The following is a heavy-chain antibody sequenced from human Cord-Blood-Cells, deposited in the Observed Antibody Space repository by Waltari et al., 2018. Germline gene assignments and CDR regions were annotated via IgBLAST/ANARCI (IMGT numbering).Heavy chain of an antibody. J-gene: IGHJ2*01. CDR1: GFTFTSSA. D-gene: IGHD3-16*01. CDR2: IVVGSGNT. Sequence: QMQLVQSGPEVKKPGTSVKVSCKASGFTFTSSAVQWVRQARGQRLEWIGWIVVGSGNTNYAQKCQERVTITRDMSTSTAYMELSSLRSEDTAVYYCAADWGSLGGYFDLWGRGTLVTVSS. CDR3: AADWGSLGGYFDL. V-gene: IGHV1-58*01.